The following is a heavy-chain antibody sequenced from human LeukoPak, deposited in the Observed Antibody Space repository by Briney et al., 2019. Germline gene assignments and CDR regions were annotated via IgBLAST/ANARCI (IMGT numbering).Heavy chain of an antibody. CDR3: VRGLGTGSY. D-gene: IGHD3-9*01. CDR2: IKQDGSQK. J-gene: IGHJ4*02. Sequence: GGSLRLSCAASGFTFSSYWMSWVRQAPGKGLEWVANIKQDGSQKYYVDSVKGRFTISRDNAKNSLYLQMNSLRVEDTAVYYCVRGLGTGSYWGQGTLVTVSP. V-gene: IGHV3-7*03. CDR1: GFTFSSYW.